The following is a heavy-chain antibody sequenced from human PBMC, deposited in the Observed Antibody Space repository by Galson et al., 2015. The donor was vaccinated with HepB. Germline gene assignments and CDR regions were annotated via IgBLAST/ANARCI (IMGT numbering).Heavy chain of an antibody. V-gene: IGHV3-23*01. Sequence: SLRLSCAASGFTFSIYAMSWVRQAPGKGLEWVSSISSGGDNTHYADSAKGRFTISRDNSKNTLHIQRNSLRAEDTALYYCVKRGPNDGGAFDIWGQGTMVTVSS. D-gene: IGHD3-16*01. CDR2: ISSGGDNT. J-gene: IGHJ3*02. CDR3: VKRGPNDGGAFDI. CDR1: GFTFSIYA.